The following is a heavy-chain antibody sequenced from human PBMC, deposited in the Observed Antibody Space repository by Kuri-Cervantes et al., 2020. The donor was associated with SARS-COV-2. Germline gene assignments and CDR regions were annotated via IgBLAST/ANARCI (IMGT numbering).Heavy chain of an antibody. CDR1: GFTFSSYA. Sequence: LSLTCAASGFTFSSYAMHWVRQAPGKGLEWVAVISYDGSNKYYADSVKGRFTISRDNSKNTLYLQMNSLRAEDTAVYYCAREAAAGGVLRGYWGQGTLVTVSS. V-gene: IGHV3-30-3*01. CDR2: ISYDGSNK. D-gene: IGHD6-13*01. J-gene: IGHJ4*02. CDR3: AREAAAGGVLRGY.